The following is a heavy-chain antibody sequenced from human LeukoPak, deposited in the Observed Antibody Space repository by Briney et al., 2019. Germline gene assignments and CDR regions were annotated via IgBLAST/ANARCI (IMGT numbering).Heavy chain of an antibody. CDR2: INHSGST. V-gene: IGHV4-34*01. D-gene: IGHD5-18*01. Sequence: SETLSLTCAVYGGSFSGYYWSWIRQPPGKGLEWIGEINHSGSTNYNPSLKSRVTISVDTSKNQFSLKLSSVTAADTAVYHCARNRVQLWPNFDYWGQGTLVTVSS. CDR3: ARNRVQLWPNFDY. CDR1: GGSFSGYY. J-gene: IGHJ4*02.